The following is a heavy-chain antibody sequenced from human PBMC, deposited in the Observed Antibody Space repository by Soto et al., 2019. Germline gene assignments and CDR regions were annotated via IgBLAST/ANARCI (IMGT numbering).Heavy chain of an antibody. J-gene: IGHJ6*02. Sequence: QVQLVQSGAEVKKPGSSVKVSCKASGGTFSSYAISWVRQAPGQGLEWMGGIIPIFGTANYAQKFQGSVTITADESTSTAYMELSSLRSEDTAVYYCAGGQYCSSTSCSYYYYGMDVWGQGPTVTVSS. CDR2: IIPIFGTA. V-gene: IGHV1-69*01. CDR1: GGTFSSYA. CDR3: AGGQYCSSTSCSYYYYGMDV. D-gene: IGHD2-2*01.